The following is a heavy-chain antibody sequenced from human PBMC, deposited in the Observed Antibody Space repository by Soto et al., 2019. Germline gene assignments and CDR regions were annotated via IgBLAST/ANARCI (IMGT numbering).Heavy chain of an antibody. CDR2: IYYSGST. CDR3: ARDGRRARYCSSTSCHESEYFQH. D-gene: IGHD2-2*01. Sequence: SETLSLTCTVSGGSISSGGYYWSWIRQHPGKGLEWIGYIYYSGSTCYNPSLKSRVTISVDTSKNQFSLKLSSVTAADTAVYYCARDGRRARYCSSTSCHESEYFQHWGQGTLVTVSS. J-gene: IGHJ1*01. V-gene: IGHV4-31*03. CDR1: GGSISSGGYY.